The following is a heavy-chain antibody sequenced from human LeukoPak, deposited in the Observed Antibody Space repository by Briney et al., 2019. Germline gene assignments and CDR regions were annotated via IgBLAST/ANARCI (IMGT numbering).Heavy chain of an antibody. CDR3: AKDPDSSGYFENWFDP. CDR1: GVTFSSYS. J-gene: IGHJ5*02. Sequence: GGSLRLSCAASGVTFSSYSMNWGRQAPGKGLEWVSSISSSSSYIYYADSVKGRFTIYRDNAKNSLYLQMNSLRAEDTAVYYCAKDPDSSGYFENWFDPWGQGTLVTVSS. V-gene: IGHV3-21*01. CDR2: ISSSSSYI. D-gene: IGHD3-22*01.